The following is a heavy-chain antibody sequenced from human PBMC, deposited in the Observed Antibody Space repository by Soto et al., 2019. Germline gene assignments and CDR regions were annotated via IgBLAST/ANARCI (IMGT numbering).Heavy chain of an antibody. D-gene: IGHD1-1*01. Sequence: PSETLSLTCTVSGGSTSSYYCSWIRQPPWKGLEWIGYIYYSGITNYNPSLKSRVTISVDTSKNQFSLKLSSVTAADTAVYYCARQTGAVDYLGQGTLVTVCS. CDR1: GGSTSSYY. CDR2: IYYSGIT. J-gene: IGHJ4*02. CDR3: ARQTGAVDY. V-gene: IGHV4-59*08.